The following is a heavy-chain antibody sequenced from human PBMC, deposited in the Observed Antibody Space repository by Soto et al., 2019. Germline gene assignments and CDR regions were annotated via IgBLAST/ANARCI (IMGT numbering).Heavy chain of an antibody. CDR1: GYTFTGYY. Sequence: SVKVSCKASGYTFTGYYMHWVRQAPGQGLEWMGWINPNSGGTNYAQKFQGRVTMTRDTSISTAYMELSRLRSDDTAVYYCARGITIFGVVILPFVYWGQGTLVTVSS. J-gene: IGHJ4*02. CDR2: INPNSGGT. D-gene: IGHD3-3*01. CDR3: ARGITIFGVVILPFVY. V-gene: IGHV1-2*02.